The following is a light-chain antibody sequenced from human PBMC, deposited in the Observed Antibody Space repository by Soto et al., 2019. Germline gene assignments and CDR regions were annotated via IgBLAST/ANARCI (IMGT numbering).Light chain of an antibody. Sequence: DIVMTQSPDSLAVSLGERATINCKSSQSVLYSSNNKNYLAWYQQKPGQPPKLLIYWASTRESGVPDRFSGSASGTDFTLTISSLQDEDVAVYYCQQYYSTPPYTFGQGTKLESK. CDR3: QQYYSTPPYT. V-gene: IGKV4-1*01. J-gene: IGKJ2*01. CDR1: QSVLYSSNNKNY. CDR2: WAS.